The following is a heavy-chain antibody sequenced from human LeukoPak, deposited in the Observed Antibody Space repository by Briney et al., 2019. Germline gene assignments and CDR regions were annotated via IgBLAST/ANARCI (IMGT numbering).Heavy chain of an antibody. CDR3: ARDESIAARRDWFDP. Sequence: GASVKVSCKASGYTFTSYGISWVRQAPGQGLEWMGWISGYNGNPNYAQKLQGRVTMTTDTSTSTAYMELRSLRSDDTAVYYCARDESIAARRDWFDPWGQGTLVTVSS. CDR1: GYTFTSYG. J-gene: IGHJ5*02. D-gene: IGHD6-6*01. CDR2: ISGYNGNP. V-gene: IGHV1-18*01.